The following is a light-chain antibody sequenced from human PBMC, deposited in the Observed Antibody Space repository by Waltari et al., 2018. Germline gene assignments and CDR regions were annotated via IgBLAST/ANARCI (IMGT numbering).Light chain of an antibody. V-gene: IGLV2-14*03. J-gene: IGLJ1*01. CDR3: TSYTGSNTYI. CDR2: DVS. CDR1: SSDIGRYNY. Sequence: QAALTQPPSVSGSPEQSVTLSCTGTSSDIGRYNYVSWYQQHPGKAPKLIIYDVSQRPSGVSDRFSGSKSGNTASLTISGLQAEDEADYYCTSYTGSNTYIFGPGTRLTVL.